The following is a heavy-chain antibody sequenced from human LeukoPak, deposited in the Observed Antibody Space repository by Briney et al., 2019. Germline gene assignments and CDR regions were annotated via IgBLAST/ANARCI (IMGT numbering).Heavy chain of an antibody. CDR3: AREGNPFWSGYQRVVYAFDI. CDR1: GGTFSSYA. D-gene: IGHD3-3*01. Sequence: GSSVKVSXKASGGTFSSYAISWVRQAPGQGLEWMGGIIPIFGTANYAQKFQGRVTITADESTSTAYMELSSLRSEDTAVYYCAREGNPFWSGYQRVVYAFDIWGRGTMVTVSS. CDR2: IIPIFGTA. V-gene: IGHV1-69*01. J-gene: IGHJ3*02.